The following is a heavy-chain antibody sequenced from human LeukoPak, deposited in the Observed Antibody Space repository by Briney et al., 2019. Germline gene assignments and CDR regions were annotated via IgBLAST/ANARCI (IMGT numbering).Heavy chain of an antibody. Sequence: GGSLRLSCAASGFTFKNYGMNWVRQAPGKGLEWVSSISSGSSYIDYADLLQGRFTISRDNAKSSLYLQMNSLRGEDTAVYYCACSKGGAQREYGMDVWGQGTTVTVSS. V-gene: IGHV3-21*06. J-gene: IGHJ6*02. D-gene: IGHD1-1*01. CDR2: ISSGSSYI. CDR3: ACSKGGAQREYGMDV. CDR1: GFTFKNYG.